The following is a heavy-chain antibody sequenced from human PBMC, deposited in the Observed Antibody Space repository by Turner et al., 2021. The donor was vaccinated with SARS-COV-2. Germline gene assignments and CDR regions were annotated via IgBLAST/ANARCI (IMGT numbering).Heavy chain of an antibody. CDR1: GFTFSSYS. V-gene: IGHV3-21*01. J-gene: IGHJ4*02. CDR3: VRDKDSSDYYY. Sequence: EVQLVASGGGLVKPGGSLRLSCAASGFTFSSYSLNWVRQAPGKGLEWVSSITSSDTYYADSVKGRFTISRDNAKNSLYLQMNSLRAEDTAVYYCVRDKDSSDYYYWGQGTLVTVSS. CDR2: ITSSDT. D-gene: IGHD3-22*01.